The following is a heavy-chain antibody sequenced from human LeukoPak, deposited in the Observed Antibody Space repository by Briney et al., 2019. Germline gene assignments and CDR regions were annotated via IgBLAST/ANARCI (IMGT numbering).Heavy chain of an antibody. CDR2: IYTSGST. V-gene: IGHV4-61*05. Sequence: PSETLSLTCTVSGDSISSTNYYWGWIRQPPGKGLEWIGRIYTSGSTNYNPSLKSRVTISVDTSKNQFSLKLSSVTAADTAVYYCARKRATRFIAAAGKGWFDPWGQGTLVTVSS. CDR3: ARKRATRFIAAAGKGWFDP. J-gene: IGHJ5*02. CDR1: GDSISSTNYY. D-gene: IGHD6-13*01.